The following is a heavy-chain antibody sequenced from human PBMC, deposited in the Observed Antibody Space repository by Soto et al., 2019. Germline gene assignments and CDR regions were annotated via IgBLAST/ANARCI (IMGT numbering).Heavy chain of an antibody. J-gene: IGHJ4*02. CDR3: LCERKKGVGITGTH. CDR2: IYYSGST. CDR1: GGSISSGGYY. V-gene: IGHV4-31*03. D-gene: IGHD1-7*01. Sequence: PSETLSLTCTVSGGSISSGGYYWSWIRQHPGKGLEWIGYIYYSGSTYYNPSLKSRVTISVDTSKNQFSLKLSSVNGADKAVYYCLCERKKGVGITGTHWGQGTLVTVSS.